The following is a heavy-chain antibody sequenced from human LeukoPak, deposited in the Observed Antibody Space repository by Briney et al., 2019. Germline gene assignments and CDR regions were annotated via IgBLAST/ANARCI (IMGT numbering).Heavy chain of an antibody. D-gene: IGHD2-2*01. Sequence: GGSLRLSCAASGFTFSSYEMNWVRQAPGKGLEGVSYISSSGSTIYYADSVKGRFTISRDNAKNSLYLQMNSLRAEDTAVYYCARDQGYCNSTSCLTLEYYFDYWGQGTLVTVSS. J-gene: IGHJ4*02. CDR1: GFTFSSYE. V-gene: IGHV3-48*03. CDR2: ISSSGSTI. CDR3: ARDQGYCNSTSCLTLEYYFDY.